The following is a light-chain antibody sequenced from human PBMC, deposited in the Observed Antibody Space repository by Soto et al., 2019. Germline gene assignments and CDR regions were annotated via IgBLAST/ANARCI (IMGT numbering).Light chain of an antibody. J-gene: IGLJ3*02. CDR2: EVS. CDR1: SSDVGGYHS. CDR3: SSYTSSRTWV. V-gene: IGLV2-14*01. Sequence: QSALTQPASVSGSPGQSITISCTGTSSDVGGYHSVSWYQQHPGKVPKLMIYEVSNRPSGVSNRFSGSKSGNTASLTISGLQAEDEADYYCSSYTSSRTWVFGGGTKLTVL.